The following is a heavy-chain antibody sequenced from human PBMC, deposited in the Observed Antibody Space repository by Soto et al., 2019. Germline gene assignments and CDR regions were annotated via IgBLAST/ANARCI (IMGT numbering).Heavy chain of an antibody. CDR2: IIPILGIA. CDR1: GGAFSSYT. Sequence: QVQLVQSGAEVKKPGSSVKVSCKASGGAFSSYTIGWVRQAPGQRLQWMGRIIPILGIANYAQKFQGRVTITADKSTSTAYMELSSLRSEDTAVYYCARLFGGYSYVHWFDPWGQGTLVTVSS. CDR3: ARLFGGYSYVHWFDP. V-gene: IGHV1-69*02. D-gene: IGHD5-18*01. J-gene: IGHJ5*02.